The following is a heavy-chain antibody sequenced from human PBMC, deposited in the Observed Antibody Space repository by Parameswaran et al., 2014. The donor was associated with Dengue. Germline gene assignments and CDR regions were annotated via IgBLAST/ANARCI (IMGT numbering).Heavy chain of an antibody. D-gene: IGHD2-15*01. CDR3: ARLGWYCSGGSCYFQH. V-gene: IGHV5-10-1*01. J-gene: IGHJ1*01. CDR2: IDPSDSYT. Sequence: VRQMPGKGLEWMGRIDPSDSYTNYSPSFQGHVTISADKSISTAYLQWSSLKASDTAMYYCARLGWYCSGGSCYFQHWGQGTLVTVSS.